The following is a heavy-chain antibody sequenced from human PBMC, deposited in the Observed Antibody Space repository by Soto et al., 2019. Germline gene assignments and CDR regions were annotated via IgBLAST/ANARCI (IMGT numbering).Heavy chain of an antibody. Sequence: SETLSLTCIVSGDSISSSSYYWVWIRQPPRKGLEWIGSIYYSGTTYYNPSLESRVTISIDTSKNQFSLKLSSLTAADTAVYYCAKTGPYDILTYWYFDLWGRGTLVTVSS. CDR1: GDSISSSSYY. V-gene: IGHV4-39*01. J-gene: IGHJ2*01. CDR2: IYYSGTT. CDR3: AKTGPYDILTYWYFDL. D-gene: IGHD3-9*01.